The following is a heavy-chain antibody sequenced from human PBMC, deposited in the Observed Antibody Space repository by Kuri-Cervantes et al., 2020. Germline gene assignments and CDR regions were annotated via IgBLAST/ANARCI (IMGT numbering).Heavy chain of an antibody. CDR1: GFTFSSYA. Sequence: GESLKISCAASGFTFSSYAMSWVRQAPGKGLEWVSAISGSGGSTYYADSVKGRFTISRDNSKNTLYLQMNSLRAEDTAVYYCTTGSLWNTVTTGEDYWGQGTLVTVSS. V-gene: IGHV3-23*01. CDR2: ISGSGGST. D-gene: IGHD4-17*01. J-gene: IGHJ4*02. CDR3: TTGSLWNTVTTGEDY.